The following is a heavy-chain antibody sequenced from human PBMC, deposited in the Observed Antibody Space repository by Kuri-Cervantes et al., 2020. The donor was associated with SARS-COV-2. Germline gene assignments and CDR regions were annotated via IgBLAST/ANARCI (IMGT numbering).Heavy chain of an antibody. CDR2: INPNSGGT. CDR3: ARDDVPREVLATAMMGFYGMDV. D-gene: IGHD3-22*01. J-gene: IGHJ6*02. CDR1: GYTFTGYY. V-gene: IGHV1-2*05. Sequence: ASVKVSCKASGYTFTGYYMHWVRQAPGQGLEWMGRINPNSGGTNYAQKFQGRVTMTRDTSISTACMELSRLRSDDTVVYYCARDDVPREVLATAMMGFYGMDVWGQGTTVTVSS.